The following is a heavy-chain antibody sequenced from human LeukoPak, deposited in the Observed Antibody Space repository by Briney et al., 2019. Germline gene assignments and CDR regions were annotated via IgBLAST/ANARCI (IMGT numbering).Heavy chain of an antibody. D-gene: IGHD4-17*01. CDR2: IYYSGST. CDR3: ARYDYGDYGDY. CDR1: GGSISSYY. Sequence: PSETLSLTCTVSGGSISSYYWSWIRQPPGKGLEWIGYIYYSGSTNYNPSLKSRVTISVDTSKNQFSLKLSSVTAADTAVYYCARYDYGDYGDYWGQGTLVTVSS. J-gene: IGHJ4*02. V-gene: IGHV4-59*01.